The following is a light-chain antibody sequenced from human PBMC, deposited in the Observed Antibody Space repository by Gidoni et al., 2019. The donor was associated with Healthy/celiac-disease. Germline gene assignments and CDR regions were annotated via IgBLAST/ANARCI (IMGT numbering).Light chain of an antibody. J-gene: IGKJ4*01. CDR2: DAS. CDR1: QSVSRY. Sequence: EIVLTQSPATLSLSPGERATLSRRASQSVSRYLAWYQQKPGQAPRPLIYDASNRATGIPARFSGSGSGTDFTLTISSLEPEDFAVYYCQQRSNWPPGLTFGGGTKVEIK. CDR3: QQRSNWPPGLT. V-gene: IGKV3-11*01.